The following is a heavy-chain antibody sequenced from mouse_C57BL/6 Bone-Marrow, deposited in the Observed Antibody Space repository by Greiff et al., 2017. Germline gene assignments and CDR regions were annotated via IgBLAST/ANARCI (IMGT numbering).Heavy chain of an antibody. CDR3: ARDGVGAMDD. CDR1: GYTFTSYW. V-gene: IGHV1-52*01. J-gene: IGHJ4*01. D-gene: IGHD1-1*02. CDR2: IDPSDSET. Sequence: QVQLQQPGAELVRPGSSVKLSCKASGYTFTSYWMHWVKQRPIQGLEWIGNIDPSDSETHYNQKFKDKATLTVDKSSSTAYMQLSSLTSEDSAVYTCARDGVGAMDDWGKGTSATVSS.